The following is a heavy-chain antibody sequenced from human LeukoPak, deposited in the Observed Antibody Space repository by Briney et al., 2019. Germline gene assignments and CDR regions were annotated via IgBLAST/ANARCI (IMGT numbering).Heavy chain of an antibody. CDR2: IDPSDSYT. D-gene: IGHD6-13*01. CDR3: ARHGQQLVPRFDY. Sequence: GESLRISCKGSGYSFTSYWISWVRQMPGKGLEWMGRIDPSDSYTNYSPSFQGHVTISADKSISTACLQWSSLKASDTAMYYCARHGQQLVPRFDYWGQGTLVTVSS. J-gene: IGHJ4*02. V-gene: IGHV5-10-1*01. CDR1: GYSFTSYW.